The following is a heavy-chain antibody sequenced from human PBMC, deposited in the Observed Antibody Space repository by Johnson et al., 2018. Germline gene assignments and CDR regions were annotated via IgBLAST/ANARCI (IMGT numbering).Heavy chain of an antibody. V-gene: IGHV3-7*01. J-gene: IGHJ6*02. CDR3: ARGHGSSWYLRGMDV. Sequence: VQLVESGGGLVQPGGSLRLSCAASGFTFSSYWMSWVRQAPGKGLEWVANIKQDVSEKDCVDSVTGRFTISRDNAKNSLYLQMNSLRAEATAVYYCARGHGSSWYLRGMDVWGQGTTVTVSS. CDR2: IKQDVSEK. CDR1: GFTFSSYW. D-gene: IGHD6-13*01.